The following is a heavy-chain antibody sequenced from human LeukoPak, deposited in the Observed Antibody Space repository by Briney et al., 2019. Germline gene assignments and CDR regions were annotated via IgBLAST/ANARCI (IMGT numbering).Heavy chain of an antibody. CDR2: ISSSSSYI. V-gene: IGHV3-21*01. Sequence: PGGSLRLSCAASGFTFSSYWMTWVRQAPGKGLEWVSSISSSSSYIYYADSVKGRFTISRDNAKNSLYLQMNSLRAEDTAVYYCASPFTNQLLGGYWGQGTLVTVSS. J-gene: IGHJ4*02. CDR1: GFTFSSYW. CDR3: ASPFTNQLLGGY. D-gene: IGHD2-2*01.